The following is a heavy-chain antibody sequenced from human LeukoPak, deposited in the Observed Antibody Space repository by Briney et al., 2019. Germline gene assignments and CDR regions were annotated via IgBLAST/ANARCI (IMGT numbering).Heavy chain of an antibody. V-gene: IGHV4-59*01. D-gene: IGHD6-13*01. J-gene: IGHJ6*03. CDR3: ARGGYSSSWYENYYYYYMDV. CDR1: GGSISSYY. CDR2: IYYSGST. Sequence: SETLSLTCTVSGGSISSYYWSCIRQPPGKGLEWIGYIYYSGSTNYNPSLKSRVTISVDTSKNQFSLKLSSVTAADTAVYYCARGGYSSSWYENYYYYYMDVWGKGTTVTVSS.